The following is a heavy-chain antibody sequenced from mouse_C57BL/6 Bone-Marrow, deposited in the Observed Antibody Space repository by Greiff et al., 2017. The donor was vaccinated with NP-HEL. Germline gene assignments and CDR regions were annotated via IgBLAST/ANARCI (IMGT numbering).Heavy chain of an antibody. J-gene: IGHJ2*01. V-gene: IGHV1-55*01. Sequence: VKQRPGQGLEWIGDIYPGSGSTNYNEKFKSKATLTVDTSSSTAYMQLSSLTSEDSAVYYCARRGTGSSYTYWGQGTTLTVSS. CDR3: ARRGTGSSYTY. CDR2: IYPGSGST. D-gene: IGHD1-1*01.